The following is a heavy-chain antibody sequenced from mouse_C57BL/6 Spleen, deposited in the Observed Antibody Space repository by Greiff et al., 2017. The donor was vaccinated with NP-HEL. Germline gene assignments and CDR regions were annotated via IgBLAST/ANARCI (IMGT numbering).Heavy chain of an antibody. CDR1: GYTFTSYW. D-gene: IGHD1-1*01. J-gene: IGHJ1*03. CDR3: ARSCYGSSYWYFDV. V-gene: IGHV1-55*01. CDR2: IYPGSGST. Sequence: VKLMESGAELVKPGASVKMSCKASGYTFTSYWITWVKQRPGQGLEWIGDIYPGSGSTNYNEKFKSKATLTVDTSSSTAYMQLSSLTSEDSAVYYCARSCYGSSYWYFDVWGTGTTFTVSS.